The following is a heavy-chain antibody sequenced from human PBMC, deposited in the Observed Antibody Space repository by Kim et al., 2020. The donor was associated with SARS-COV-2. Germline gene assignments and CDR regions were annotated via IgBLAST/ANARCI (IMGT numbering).Heavy chain of an antibody. J-gene: IGHJ3*02. CDR3: AKAVFYCSGGSCYPQGAFDI. V-gene: IGHV3-23*01. CDR1: GFTFSSYA. D-gene: IGHD2-15*01. Sequence: GGSLRLSCAASGFTFSSYAMSWVRQAPGKGLEWVSAISGSGGSTYYADSVKGRFTISRDNSKNTLYLQMNSLRAEDTAVYYCAKAVFYCSGGSCYPQGAFDIWGQGTMVTVSS. CDR2: ISGSGGST.